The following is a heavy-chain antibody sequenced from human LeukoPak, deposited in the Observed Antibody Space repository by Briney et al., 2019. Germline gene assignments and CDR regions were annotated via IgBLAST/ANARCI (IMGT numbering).Heavy chain of an antibody. D-gene: IGHD6-6*01. Sequence: GGSLRLSCAASGFTFSSYETNWVRQAPGKGLEWVSYISSSGSTIYYADSVKGRFTISRDNAKNSLYLQMNSLRAEDTAVYYCARDGSSSCGPRYYYYYMDVWGKGTTVTVSS. CDR3: ARDGSSSCGPRYYYYYMDV. J-gene: IGHJ6*03. CDR2: ISSSGSTI. V-gene: IGHV3-48*03. CDR1: GFTFSSYE.